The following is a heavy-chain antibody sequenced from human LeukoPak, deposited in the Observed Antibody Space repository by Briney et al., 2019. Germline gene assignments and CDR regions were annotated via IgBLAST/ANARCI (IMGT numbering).Heavy chain of an antibody. CDR1: GYTFTGYY. D-gene: IGHD1-26*01. V-gene: IGHV1-2*04. Sequence: SVKVSCKASGYTFTGYYMHWVRQAPGQGLEWMGWINPNSGGTNYAQKFQGWVTMTRDTSISTAYMELSSLRSEDKAVYYCARSSGSYPEYYFDYWGQGTLVTVSS. J-gene: IGHJ4*02. CDR2: INPNSGGT. CDR3: ARSSGSYPEYYFDY.